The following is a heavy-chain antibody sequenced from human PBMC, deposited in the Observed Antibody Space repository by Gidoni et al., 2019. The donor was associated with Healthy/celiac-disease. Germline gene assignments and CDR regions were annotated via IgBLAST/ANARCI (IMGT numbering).Heavy chain of an antibody. D-gene: IGHD3-22*01. CDR2: IIPILGIA. Sequence: QGQLVQSGAEVKKPGSSVTVSCKASGATLRSYAISWVRQAPGPGREWMGRIIPILGIANYAQKFQGRVTITADKSTSTAYMELSSLRSEDTAVYYCVRGFTYYYDSSGYFPFNYWGQGTLVTVSS. J-gene: IGHJ4*02. CDR3: VRGFTYYYDSSGYFPFNY. CDR1: GATLRSYA. V-gene: IGHV1-69*04.